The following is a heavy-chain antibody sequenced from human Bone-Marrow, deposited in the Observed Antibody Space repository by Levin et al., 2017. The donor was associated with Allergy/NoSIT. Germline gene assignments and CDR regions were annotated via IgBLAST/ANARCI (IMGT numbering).Heavy chain of an antibody. CDR1: GFIFGSHT. V-gene: IGHV3-23*01. CDR2: LSGDGRNT. CDR3: AKDLSRTDSVDY. J-gene: IGHJ4*02. D-gene: IGHD1-1*01. Sequence: GGSLRLSCSSSGFIFGSHTMSWVRQAPGKGLEWVSGLSGDGRNTFYADSVKGRFTISRDNSKSTLFLQMNSLRVDDTAVYYCAKDLSRTDSVDYWGLGTLVTVSS.